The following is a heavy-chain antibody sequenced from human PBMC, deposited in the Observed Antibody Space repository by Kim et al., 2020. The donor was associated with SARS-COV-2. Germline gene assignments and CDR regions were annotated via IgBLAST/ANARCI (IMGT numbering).Heavy chain of an antibody. Sequence: GGSLRLSCAASGFTFSSYAMSWVRQAPGKGLEWVATITSGGTTYYADSVKGRFTISRDNSKNTLYLQMNSLRAADTAVYYCAKFTGSSSGGVDYWGQGTLVTVSS. V-gene: IGHV3-23*01. D-gene: IGHD6-6*01. CDR1: GFTFSSYA. CDR2: ITSGGTT. CDR3: AKFTGSSSGGVDY. J-gene: IGHJ4*02.